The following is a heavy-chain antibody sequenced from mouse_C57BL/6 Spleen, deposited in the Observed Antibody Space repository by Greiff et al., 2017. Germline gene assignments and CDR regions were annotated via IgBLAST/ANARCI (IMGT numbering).Heavy chain of an antibody. J-gene: IGHJ3*01. CDR2: IYPGDGDT. D-gene: IGHD2-4*01. Sequence: QVQLKESGAELVKPGASVKISCKASGYAFSSYWMNWVKQRPGKGLEWIGQIYPGDGDTNYNGKFKGKATLTADKSSSTAYMQLSSLTSEDSAVYFCARGENDYGFAYWGQGTLVTVSA. CDR1: GYAFSSYW. CDR3: ARGENDYGFAY. V-gene: IGHV1-80*01.